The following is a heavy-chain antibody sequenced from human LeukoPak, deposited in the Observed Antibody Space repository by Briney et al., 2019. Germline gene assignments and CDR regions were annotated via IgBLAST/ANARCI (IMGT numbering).Heavy chain of an antibody. CDR2: ITPGSTDI. J-gene: IGHJ4*02. V-gene: IGHV3-21*01. CDR3: VRDAAGWSRDY. D-gene: IGHD6-19*01. Sequence: PGGSLRLSCAASGFSFSSYSMDWVRQAPGKGLEWVSCITPGSTDIYYSASVKGRFTISRDDARNSLSLQMSSLRAEDTAVYYCVRDAAGWSRDYWGQGTLVTVSS. CDR1: GFSFSSYS.